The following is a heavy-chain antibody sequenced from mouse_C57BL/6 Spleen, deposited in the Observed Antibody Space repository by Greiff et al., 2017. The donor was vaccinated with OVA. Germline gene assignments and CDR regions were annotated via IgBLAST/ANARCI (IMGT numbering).Heavy chain of an antibody. Sequence: EVKLVESGGGLVKPGGSLKLSCAASGFTFSDYGMHWVRQAPEQGLEWVAYISSGSCSFYYAATVQGRFTISRATAKNTLFLQMTSLRSEDSAMYYCARPYGAYWGQGTLVTVSA. V-gene: IGHV5-17*01. D-gene: IGHD1-1*01. CDR1: GFTFSDYG. CDR2: ISSGSCSF. J-gene: IGHJ3*01. CDR3: ARPYGAY.